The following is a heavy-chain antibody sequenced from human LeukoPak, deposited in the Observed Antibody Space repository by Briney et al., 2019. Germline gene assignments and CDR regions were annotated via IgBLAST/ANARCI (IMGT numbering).Heavy chain of an antibody. D-gene: IGHD6-25*01. CDR3: ARRRGSSSGGPFDY. CDR1: GGSINNAVYY. V-gene: IGHV4-39*01. J-gene: IGHJ4*02. Sequence: SETLSLTCSVSGGSINNAVYYWDWIRQPPGKALEWIGDIYQTGTTYYNPSFESRVTISADTSNNQVSLKMNAVTAADTAVYYCARRRGSSSGGPFDYWGRGTLVIVSS. CDR2: IYQTGTT.